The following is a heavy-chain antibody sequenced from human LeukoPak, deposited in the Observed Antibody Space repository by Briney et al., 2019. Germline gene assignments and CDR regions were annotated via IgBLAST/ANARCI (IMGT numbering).Heavy chain of an antibody. J-gene: IGHJ5*02. Sequence: SETLSLTCAVSGYSISSGYYWGWIRQPPGKGLEWIGSIYHSGSTYYNPSLKSRVTISVDTSKNQFSPKLSSVTAADTAVYYCARQFYCSSTSCPNWFDPWGQGTLVTVSS. D-gene: IGHD2-2*01. CDR3: ARQFYCSSTSCPNWFDP. CDR1: GYSISSGYY. V-gene: IGHV4-38-2*01. CDR2: IYHSGST.